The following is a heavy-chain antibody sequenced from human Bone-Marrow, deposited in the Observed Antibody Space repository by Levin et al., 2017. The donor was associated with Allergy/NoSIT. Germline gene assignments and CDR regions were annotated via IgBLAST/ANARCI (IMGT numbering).Heavy chain of an antibody. CDR3: ARGSGYSGYDFD. CDR2: IKPDGGDQ. D-gene: IGHD5-12*01. Sequence: ETLSLTCAATGFAFSGYWMNWVRQAPGKGLEWVANIKPDGGDQNYVDSVKGRFTISRDNAKNSLYLQMNSLRIEDTAVYYCARGSGYSGYDFDWGQGTLVTVSS. V-gene: IGHV3-7*01. J-gene: IGHJ4*02. CDR1: GFAFSGYW.